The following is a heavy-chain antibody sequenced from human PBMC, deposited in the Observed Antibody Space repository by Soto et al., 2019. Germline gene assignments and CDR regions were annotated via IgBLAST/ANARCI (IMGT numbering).Heavy chain of an antibody. CDR3: ARAEKWVTGRAGSH. Sequence: ASVKVSCKASGYTFSNYGISRVRQAPGQGLEWMGWISGYNGITNYVQKFQCIVTMPTSTSTRTAYMELRSLRYEDTAVYYGARAEKWVTGRAGSHWGQVTLATAPQ. J-gene: IGHJ4*02. D-gene: IGHD1-20*01. V-gene: IGHV1-18*04. CDR2: ISGYNGIT. CDR1: GYTFSNYG.